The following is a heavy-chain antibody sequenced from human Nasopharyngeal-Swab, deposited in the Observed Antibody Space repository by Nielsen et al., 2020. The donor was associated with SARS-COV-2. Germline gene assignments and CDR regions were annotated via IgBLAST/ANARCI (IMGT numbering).Heavy chain of an antibody. V-gene: IGHV3-53*01. CDR2: TEIGGTT. J-gene: IGHJ6*03. D-gene: IGHD1-26*01. CDR3: ARGSGTFGDYYMDV. Sequence: GESLKISCAVSGLTVSSTYMSWVRQAPGKGLEWVSVTEIGGTTHYADSVKGRFSISRDSSTNTLYLQMNNVRAEDTAVYYCARGSGTFGDYYMDVWGKGTTVKVSS. CDR1: GLTVSSTY.